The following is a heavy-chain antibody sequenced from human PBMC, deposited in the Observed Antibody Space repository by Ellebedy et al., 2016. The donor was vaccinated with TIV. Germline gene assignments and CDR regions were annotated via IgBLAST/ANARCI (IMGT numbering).Heavy chain of an antibody. Sequence: GGSLRLSCAASGFIFGDFQMSWIRQAPGKGLECISYISSDDTIIHYADSVKGRFTISRDHTRNSLYLHLNSLRAEDTAVYYCARDTRFIDHQNNWFDPWGQGTLVTVSS. CDR1: GFIFGDFQ. CDR2: ISSDDTII. CDR3: ARDTRFIDHQNNWFDP. J-gene: IGHJ5*02. D-gene: IGHD1-14*01. V-gene: IGHV3-11*01.